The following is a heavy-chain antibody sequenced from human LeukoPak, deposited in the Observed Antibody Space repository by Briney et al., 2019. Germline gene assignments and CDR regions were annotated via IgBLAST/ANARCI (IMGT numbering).Heavy chain of an antibody. CDR3: AREVVLAPYYFDY. CDR2: INHSGST. Sequence: PSETLSLTCAVYAGTLSGYYWSWIRQPPGKGLEWIGVINHSGSTNYNPSLKSRVTISVDTSRNQFSLKLSSVTAVYTAVYYCAREVVLAPYYFDYWGQGTLVTVSS. CDR1: AGTLSGYY. D-gene: IGHD2-15*01. J-gene: IGHJ4*02. V-gene: IGHV4-34*01.